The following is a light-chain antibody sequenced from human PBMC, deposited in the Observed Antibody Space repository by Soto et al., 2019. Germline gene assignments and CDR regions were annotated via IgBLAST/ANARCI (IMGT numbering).Light chain of an antibody. J-gene: IGLJ1*01. V-gene: IGLV2-23*01. CDR3: CSYVGSGPPYV. CDR1: SSDVGNYNL. Sequence: QSVLTQPASVSGSPGQSITISCTGTSSDVGNYNLVSWYQQHPGKAPKFIIYEGNKRPSGVSNRFSGSKSGNAASLTISGLQAEDEADYYCCSYVGSGPPYVFGTGTKLTVL. CDR2: EGN.